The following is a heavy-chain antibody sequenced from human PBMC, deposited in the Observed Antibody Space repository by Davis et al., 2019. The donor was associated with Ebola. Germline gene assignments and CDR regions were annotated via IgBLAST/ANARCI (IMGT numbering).Heavy chain of an antibody. V-gene: IGHV1-46*01. CDR2: IIPSDGSP. CDR1: GYTFTTYG. CDR3: ARGSASGYDY. D-gene: IGHD3-22*01. J-gene: IGHJ4*02. Sequence: ASVKVSCKSSGYTFTTYGISWVRQAPGQGLEWMAIIIPSDGSPKYAQKFQGRVTMTRDTSTSTVYMELTRLTSEDTAVYYCARGSASGYDYWGQGALVTVSS.